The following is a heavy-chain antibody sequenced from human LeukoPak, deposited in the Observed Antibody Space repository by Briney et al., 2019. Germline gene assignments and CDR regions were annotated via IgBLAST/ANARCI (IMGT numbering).Heavy chain of an antibody. CDR3: ARSPGDSSGYYYEDY. CDR2: INPNGGGT. D-gene: IGHD3-22*01. J-gene: IGHJ4*02. CDR1: GYTFTGYY. Sequence: ASVKVSCKASGYTFTGYYMHWERQAPGQGLEWMGRINPNGGGTNYAQKFQGRVTMTRDTSISTAYMELSRLRSDDTAVYYCARSPGDSSGYYYEDYWGQGTLVTVSS. V-gene: IGHV1-2*06.